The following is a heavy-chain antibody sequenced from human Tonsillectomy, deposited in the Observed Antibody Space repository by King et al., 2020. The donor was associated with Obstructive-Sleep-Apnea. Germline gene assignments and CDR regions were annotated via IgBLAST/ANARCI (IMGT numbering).Heavy chain of an antibody. CDR1: GGTFSSYA. CDR3: APVRYSGSYLGTDAFDI. CDR2: IIPILGIA. V-gene: IGHV1-69*09. Sequence: QLVQSGAEVKKPGSSVKVSCKASGGTFSSYAISWVRQAPGQGLEWMGGIIPILGIANYAQKFQGRVTITADKSTSTAYMELSSLRSEDTAVYYCAPVRYSGSYLGTDAFDIWGQGTMVTVSS. D-gene: IGHD1-26*01. J-gene: IGHJ3*02.